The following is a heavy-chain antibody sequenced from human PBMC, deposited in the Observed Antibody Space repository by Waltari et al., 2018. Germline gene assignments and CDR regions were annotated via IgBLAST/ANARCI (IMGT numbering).Heavy chain of an antibody. Sequence: EEQLVESGGGLVQPGDSLRLSCAASGFTFSSFWMNWVRHAPGKGPLWVSRSSTDARDTTYADSVKGRFTISRDNARNTLYLQMNRLRAEDTAVYFCARVSRRTYRSPVPGRHYYYGMDVWGQGTTVTVSS. V-gene: IGHV3-74*03. CDR1: GFTFSSFW. D-gene: IGHD1-1*01. CDR3: ARVSRRTYRSPVPGRHYYYGMDV. CDR2: SSTDARDT. J-gene: IGHJ6*02.